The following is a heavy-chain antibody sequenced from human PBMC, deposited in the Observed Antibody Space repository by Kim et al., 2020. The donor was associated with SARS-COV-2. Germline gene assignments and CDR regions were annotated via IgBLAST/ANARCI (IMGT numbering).Heavy chain of an antibody. V-gene: IGHV3-74*01. CDR3: ARAGTSSGLGFDYYYGMDV. Sequence: GRVPISRDNAKNTVYLQMHSLSAEDTAVYYCARAGTSSGLGFDYYYGMDVWGQGTTVTVSS. D-gene: IGHD6-19*01. J-gene: IGHJ6*02.